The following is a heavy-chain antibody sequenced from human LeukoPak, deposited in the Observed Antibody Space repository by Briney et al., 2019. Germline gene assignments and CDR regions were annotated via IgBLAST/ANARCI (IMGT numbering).Heavy chain of an antibody. CDR1: GGSISSYY. CDR2: IYTSGST. V-gene: IGHV4-4*07. J-gene: IGHJ6*02. Sequence: PSETLSLTCTVSGGSISSYYWSWIRQPAGKGLEWIGRIYTSGSTNYNPSLKSRVTISVDTSKNQFSLKLSSVTAADTAVYYCARCPEGGSCFYGMDVWGQGTTVTVSS. CDR3: ARCPEGGSCFYGMDV. D-gene: IGHD2-15*01.